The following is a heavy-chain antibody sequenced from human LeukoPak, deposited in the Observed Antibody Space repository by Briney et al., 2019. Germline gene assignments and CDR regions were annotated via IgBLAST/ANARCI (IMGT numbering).Heavy chain of an antibody. CDR1: GYSFTSYW. CDR3: ARREPSGGWYFDY. V-gene: IGHV5-51*01. D-gene: IGHD6-19*01. Sequence: GASLKISCKGSGYSFTSYWIGWVRQMPGKGLVWMGIIYPGDSDTRYSPSFQGQVTISADKSISTAYLQWSSLTASDTAVYYCARREPSGGWYFDYWGQGTLVTVSS. CDR2: IYPGDSDT. J-gene: IGHJ4*02.